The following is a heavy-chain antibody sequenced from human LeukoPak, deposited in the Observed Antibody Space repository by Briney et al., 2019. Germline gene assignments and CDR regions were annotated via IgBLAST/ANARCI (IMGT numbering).Heavy chain of an antibody. Sequence: SETLSLTCTVSGGSISSSSYYWGWIRQPPGKGLEWIGSIYYSGSTYYNPSLKSRVTISVDTSKNQFSLKLSSVTAADTAVYYCARLDFWSGYYLDYWGQGTLFTVSS. V-gene: IGHV4-39*01. CDR2: IYYSGST. CDR3: ARLDFWSGYYLDY. D-gene: IGHD3-3*01. J-gene: IGHJ4*02. CDR1: GGSISSSSYY.